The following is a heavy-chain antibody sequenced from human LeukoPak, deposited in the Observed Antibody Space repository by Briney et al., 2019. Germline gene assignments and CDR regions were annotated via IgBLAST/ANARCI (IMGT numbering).Heavy chain of an antibody. CDR2: ISNGGGYT. CDR1: GFTFSNSA. J-gene: IGHJ4*02. D-gene: IGHD6-19*01. Sequence: VGSLRLSCAASGFTFSNSAMTWVRQAPGKGLEWVASISNGGGYTYCTDSVKGRFTISRDNSKSTLYLQMNSLRAEDTAVYYCAKERYISGWSDSFDSWGQGTLSSVSS. CDR3: AKERYISGWSDSFDS. V-gene: IGHV3-23*01.